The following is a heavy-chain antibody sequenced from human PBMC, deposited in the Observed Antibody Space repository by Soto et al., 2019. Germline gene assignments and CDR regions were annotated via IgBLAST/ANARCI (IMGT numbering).Heavy chain of an antibody. Sequence: QVQLQESGPGLVKPSGTLSLTCAVSGGSISSSHWWTWVRQSPGKGLEYIGEISHSGTSNSNPSLKSRVTLSVDKSKNHFSLTLTSVPAADPAVYYCARVVLTITRGAFDAWGQGTLVIVSS. CDR3: ARVVLTITRGAFDA. J-gene: IGHJ3*01. CDR2: ISHSGTS. D-gene: IGHD3-9*01. CDR1: GGSISSSHW. V-gene: IGHV4-4*02.